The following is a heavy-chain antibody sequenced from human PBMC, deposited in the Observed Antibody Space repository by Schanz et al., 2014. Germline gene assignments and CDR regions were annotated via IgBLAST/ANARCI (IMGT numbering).Heavy chain of an antibody. J-gene: IGHJ4*02. Sequence: EVYLVESGGGLVQPGGSLRLSCAASGFTFFTYNMNWVRQAPGRGLEWISYIGSSSTTMYYADSVKGRFTISRDNAKNSLYLQMNSLRPEDTALYYCAKVQTHTLYGGNSCFDYWGQGTLVTVSS. CDR2: IGSSSTTM. CDR1: GFTFFTYN. D-gene: IGHD2-21*02. CDR3: AKVQTHTLYGGNSCFDY. V-gene: IGHV3-48*04.